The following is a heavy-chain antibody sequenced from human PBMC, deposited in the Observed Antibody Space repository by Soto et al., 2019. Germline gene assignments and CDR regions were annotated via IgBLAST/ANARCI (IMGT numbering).Heavy chain of an antibody. V-gene: IGHV4-59*11. CDR1: GVSINTQY. Sequence: QVQLQESGPGLVKPSETLSLTCTVSGVSINTQYWSWVRQPPGKGLEWIGYLYNNGNAKHSPSLNRRVTMSLDPSKNQVSLKLTSVTAEDTGVYYCARVQGSDFWSASQSYYYMDVWGKGATVTVSS. CDR2: LYNNGNA. CDR3: ARVQGSDFWSASQSYYYMDV. D-gene: IGHD3-3*01. J-gene: IGHJ6*03.